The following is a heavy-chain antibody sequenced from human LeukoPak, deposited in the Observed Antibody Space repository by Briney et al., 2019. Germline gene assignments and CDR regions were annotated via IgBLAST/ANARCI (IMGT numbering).Heavy chain of an antibody. J-gene: IGHJ5*02. Sequence: PSETLSLTGTVTGGSVSSDNYYWSWIRQPPGKGLEWIGYIYNSGSTNYSPSLKTRVTMSADTSKNQLSLKLSAVTAADTAVYYCARGRFSSSWYIFDPWGQGALVTVSS. CDR1: GGSVSSDNYY. D-gene: IGHD6-13*01. V-gene: IGHV4-61*01. CDR2: IYNSGST. CDR3: ARGRFSSSWYIFDP.